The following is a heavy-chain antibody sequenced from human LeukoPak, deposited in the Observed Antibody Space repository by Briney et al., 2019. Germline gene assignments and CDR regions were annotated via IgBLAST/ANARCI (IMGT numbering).Heavy chain of an antibody. Sequence: GGSLRLSCAASGFTFNIYAMSWVRQAPGKGREWVSAISTSGGSTYYADSVKGRFTISRDNSKNTLYLQMNSLRAEDTAVYYCAKDAMHNILTGYYLDDWGQGPPVTVSS. D-gene: IGHD3-9*01. J-gene: IGHJ4*02. CDR2: ISTSGGST. CDR1: GFTFNIYA. CDR3: AKDAMHNILTGYYLDD. V-gene: IGHV3-23*01.